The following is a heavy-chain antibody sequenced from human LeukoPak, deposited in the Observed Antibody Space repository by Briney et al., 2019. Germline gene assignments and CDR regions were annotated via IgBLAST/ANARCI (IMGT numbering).Heavy chain of an antibody. CDR1: GGSISRYY. V-gene: IGHV4-4*07. CDR3: ARNGLYYYDSSGNYFDY. J-gene: IGHJ4*02. Sequence: PSETLSLTCTVSGGSISRYYWSWIRQSAGKGLEWIGRIYTGVRTDYNPSLKSRVTMSVDTSKNQFSLRLNSVTAADTAVYYCARNGLYYYDSSGNYFDYWGQGTLVTVSS. D-gene: IGHD3-22*01. CDR2: IYTGVRT.